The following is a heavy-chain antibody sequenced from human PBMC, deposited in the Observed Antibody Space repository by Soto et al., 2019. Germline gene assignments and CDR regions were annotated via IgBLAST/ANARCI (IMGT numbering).Heavy chain of an antibody. CDR1: DGSISSSSGY. D-gene: IGHD3-10*01. CDR3: ARHGTLTMVRGPRTMIDY. J-gene: IGHJ4*02. V-gene: IGHV4-39*01. Sequence: PSQPMSHTCTVADGSISSSSGYWGWNHKPPGKGLEWIGSIYYSGSTYYNPSLKSRVTISVDTSKNQFSLKLSSVTAADTAVYYCARHGTLTMVRGPRTMIDYWGQGTLVTVSS. CDR2: IYYSGST.